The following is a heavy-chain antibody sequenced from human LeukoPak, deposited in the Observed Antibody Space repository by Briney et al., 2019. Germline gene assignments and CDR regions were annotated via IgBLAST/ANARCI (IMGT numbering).Heavy chain of an antibody. CDR1: GFTFNSYY. J-gene: IGHJ4*02. V-gene: IGHV3-74*01. CDR3: AKQPVAGPFDY. D-gene: IGHD6-19*01. Sequence: GGSLRLSCAASGFTFNSYYMHWVREAPGKGLVWVSRINSDGSSTNYADSVKGRFTVSRDNAKNTLYLQMTSLRAEDTAVYYCAKQPVAGPFDYWGQGTLVTVSS. CDR2: INSDGSST.